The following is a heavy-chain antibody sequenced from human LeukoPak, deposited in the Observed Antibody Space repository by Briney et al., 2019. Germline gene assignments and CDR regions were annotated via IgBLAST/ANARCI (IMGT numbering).Heavy chain of an antibody. CDR2: IYHSGST. Sequence: SETLSLTCAVSGGSISSSNWWSWVRQPPGKGLEWIGEIYHSGSTNYNPSLKGRVTISVDKSKNQFSLKLSSVTAADTAVYYCARDPYDQDDAFDIWGQGTMVTVSS. CDR1: GGSISSSNW. V-gene: IGHV4-4*02. J-gene: IGHJ3*02. D-gene: IGHD1-1*01. CDR3: ARDPYDQDDAFDI.